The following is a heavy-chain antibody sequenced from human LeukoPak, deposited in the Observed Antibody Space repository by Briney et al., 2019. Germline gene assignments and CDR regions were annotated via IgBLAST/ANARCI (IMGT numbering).Heavy chain of an antibody. CDR2: INRNGGST. V-gene: IGHV3-20*04. D-gene: IGHD6-19*01. CDR1: GLTFEEHV. Sequence: GGSLILSCAASGLTFEEHVMSRVPQAPAKGLEWVSGINRNGGSTGYGESAKGRFTMSRDNAKNSLYLQMNSLRAEDTALYYCAGGDSSGWYFDYWGQGILVTVSS. CDR3: AGGDSSGWYFDY. J-gene: IGHJ4*02.